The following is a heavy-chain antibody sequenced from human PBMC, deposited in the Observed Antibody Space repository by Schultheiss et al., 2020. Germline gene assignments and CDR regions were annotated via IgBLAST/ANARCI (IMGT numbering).Heavy chain of an antibody. Sequence: SETLSLTCAVYGGSFSGYYWSWIRQPPGKGLAWIGEINHSGITNYNPSLKSRVTISVDTSKNQFSLKLSSVTAADTAVYYCARPWGAYNWFDPWGQGTLVTVSS. D-gene: IGHD3-16*01. CDR2: INHSGIT. V-gene: IGHV4-34*01. CDR3: ARPWGAYNWFDP. CDR1: GGSFSGYY. J-gene: IGHJ5*02.